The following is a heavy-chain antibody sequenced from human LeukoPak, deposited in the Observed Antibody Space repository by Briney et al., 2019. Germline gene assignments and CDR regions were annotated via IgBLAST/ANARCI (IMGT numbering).Heavy chain of an antibody. CDR2: ISYAGSHK. V-gene: IGHV3-30*03. CDR1: GFTFSLYG. D-gene: IGHD6-13*01. CDR3: AGGQQLEYAFDI. Sequence: GGSLRLSCAASGFTFSLYGMHWVRQAPGKGLEWVAVISYAGSHKYYADSVKGRFTISRDNSKNTLYLQMNSLRAEDTAVYYCAGGQQLEYAFDIWGQGTMVTVSS. J-gene: IGHJ3*02.